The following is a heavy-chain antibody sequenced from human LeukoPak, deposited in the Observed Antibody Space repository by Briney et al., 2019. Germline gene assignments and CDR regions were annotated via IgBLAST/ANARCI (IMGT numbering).Heavy chain of an antibody. CDR3: ARGVVRRFGELLSAYNYYYYYMDV. CDR1: GYTFTSYD. CDR2: MNPNSGNT. V-gene: IGHV1-8*01. Sequence: ASVKVSCKASGYTFTSYDINWVRQATGQGLEWMGWMNPNSGNTGYAQKFQGRVTMTRNTSISTAYMELSSQRSEDTAVYYCARGVVRRFGELLSAYNYYYYYMDVWGKGTTVTISS. J-gene: IGHJ6*03. D-gene: IGHD3-10*01.